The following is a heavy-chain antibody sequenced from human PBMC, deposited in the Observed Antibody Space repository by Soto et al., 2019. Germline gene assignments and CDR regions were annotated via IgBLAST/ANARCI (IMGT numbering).Heavy chain of an antibody. J-gene: IGHJ6*02. D-gene: IGHD6-13*01. CDR3: ARDPELAAAGYYYYGMDV. CDR1: GGTFSSYA. V-gene: IGHV1-69*01. CDR2: IIPIFGTA. Sequence: QVQLVQSGAEVKKPGSSVKVFCKASGGTFSSYAISWVRQAPGQGLEWMGGIIPIFGTANYAQKFQGRVTITADESTSTAYMELSSLRSEDTAVYYCARDPELAAAGYYYYGMDVWGQGTPVTVSS.